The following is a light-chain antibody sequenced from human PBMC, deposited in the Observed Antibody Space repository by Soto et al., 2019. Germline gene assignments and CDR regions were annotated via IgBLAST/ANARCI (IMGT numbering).Light chain of an antibody. CDR1: QNVNTN. CDR3: QQYTNRPPWT. V-gene: IGKV3-15*01. Sequence: EIVMTQSPATLSVSPGERATLSCRASQNVNTNLAWYQQKLGQAPRLLIFGASTRATGVPARFSGSGSGIEFTLTISSLQSDDFAVYYCQQYTNRPPWTFGQGTKVDMK. CDR2: GAS. J-gene: IGKJ1*01.